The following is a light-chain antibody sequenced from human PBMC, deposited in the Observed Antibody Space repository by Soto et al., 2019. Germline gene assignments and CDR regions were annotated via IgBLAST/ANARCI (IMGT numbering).Light chain of an antibody. J-gene: IGLJ2*01. CDR2: RNN. V-gene: IGLV1-47*01. CDR1: SSNIGSNY. Sequence: QSVLTQPPSASGTPGPRVTISCSGSSSNIGSNYVYWYHQLPGTAPKLVIYRNNQRPSGVPDRISGSKSGTSASLAISGLRSEDEGDYYCAAWDDRLSGLVFGRGTKLTVL. CDR3: AAWDDRLSGLV.